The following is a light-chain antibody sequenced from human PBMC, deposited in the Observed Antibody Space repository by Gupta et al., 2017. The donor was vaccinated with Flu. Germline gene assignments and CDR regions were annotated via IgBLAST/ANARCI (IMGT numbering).Light chain of an antibody. J-gene: IGKJ1*01. CDR3: QHYNNWPVT. CDR1: QSIGSN. V-gene: IGKV3-15*01. CDR2: GVS. Sequence: GERFTLSCRASQSIGSNLVWYQQKPGQAPRLLTYGVSTRATGIPARFSASGSGTEFTLTISSLQSEDFAVYYCQHYNNWPVTFGQGTKVEIK.